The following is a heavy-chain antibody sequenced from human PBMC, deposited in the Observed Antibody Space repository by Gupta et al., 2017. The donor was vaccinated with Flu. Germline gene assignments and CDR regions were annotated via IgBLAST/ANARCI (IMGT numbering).Heavy chain of an antibody. CDR1: GFTFIMYW. J-gene: IGHJ4*02. CDR2: IKQDGSEK. V-gene: IGHV3-7*01. D-gene: IGHD2-15*01. Sequence: EVQMVGSGGGLVQPGGSLRLSCAASGFTFIMYWMSGVRQAPGKGLEWVANIKQDGSEKYYVDSVKGRFTVSRDNAKNSLFLQMNSLRAEDTAVYYCARSGGGNVFDYWGQGALVTVSS. CDR3: ARSGGGNVFDY.